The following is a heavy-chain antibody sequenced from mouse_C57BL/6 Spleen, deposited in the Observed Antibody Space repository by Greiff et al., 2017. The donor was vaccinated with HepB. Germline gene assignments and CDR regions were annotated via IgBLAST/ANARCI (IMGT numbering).Heavy chain of an antibody. J-gene: IGHJ3*01. CDR1: GFTFSSYA. D-gene: IGHD2-5*01. CDR2: ISDGGSYT. CDR3: ARALGYYSNSWFAY. Sequence: EVMLVESGGGLVKPGGSLKLSCAASGFTFSSYAMSWVRQTPEKRLEWVATISDGGSYTYYPDNVKCRFTISRDNAKNTLYLQMSLLKSEDTAMYFCARALGYYSNSWFAYWGQGTLVTVSA. V-gene: IGHV5-4*03.